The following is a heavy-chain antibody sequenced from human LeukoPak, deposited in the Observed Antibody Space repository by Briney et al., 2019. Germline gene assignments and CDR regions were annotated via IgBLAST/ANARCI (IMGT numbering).Heavy chain of an antibody. D-gene: IGHD1-26*01. J-gene: IGHJ4*02. Sequence: MTSETLSLTCTVSGASISNYYWSWIRQTPEKGLEWMGHIHSSGGSSYYPSLKSQLTLSIDTSRNQLSLKLPSVTAADTAVYFCARLGNYHDFWGQGALVTVSS. CDR2: IHSSGGS. V-gene: IGHV4-4*09. CDR3: ARLGNYHDF. CDR1: GASISNYY.